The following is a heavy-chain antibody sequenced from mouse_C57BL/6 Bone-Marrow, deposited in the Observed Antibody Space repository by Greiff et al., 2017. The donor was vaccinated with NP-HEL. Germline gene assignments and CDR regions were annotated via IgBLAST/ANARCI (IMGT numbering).Heavy chain of an antibody. CDR3: ARLGRVPYYYAMDY. J-gene: IGHJ4*01. V-gene: IGHV3-8*01. CDR1: GYSITSDY. D-gene: IGHD4-1*01. CDR2: ISYSGSI. Sequence: VHVKQSGPGLAKPSQTLSLTCSVTGYSITSDYWNWIRKFPGNKLEYMGYISYSGSIYYNPSLKSRISITRDTSKNQYYLQLNSVTTEDTATYYCARLGRVPYYYAMDYWGQGTSVTVSS.